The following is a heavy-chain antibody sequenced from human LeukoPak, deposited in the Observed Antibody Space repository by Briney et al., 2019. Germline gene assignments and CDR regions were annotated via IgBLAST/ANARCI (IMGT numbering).Heavy chain of an antibody. J-gene: IGHJ6*03. V-gene: IGHV4-31*03. CDR3: ARFLVYSYYMDV. Sequence: SETLSLTCTVSGCSINSGGHYWNWIRQHPGKGLEWIGYIYYSGKTDDNPSLKSRISMSVDTSKNQFSLKLHSVTAADTAVYYCARFLVYSYYMDVWGKGTTVTVSS. CDR1: GCSINSGGHY. D-gene: IGHD6-6*01. CDR2: IYYSGKT.